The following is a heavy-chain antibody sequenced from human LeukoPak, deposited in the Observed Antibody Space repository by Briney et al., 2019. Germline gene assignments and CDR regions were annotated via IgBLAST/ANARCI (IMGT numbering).Heavy chain of an antibody. CDR1: GFTFSSYG. J-gene: IGHJ4*02. D-gene: IGHD2-2*01. CDR3: ARRVVVPAAPYYFDY. Sequence: GGSLRLSCGASGFTFSSYGMNWVRQAPGKGLEWVSSISGSSSYIYYADSVKGRFTISRDNAKNSLYLQMNSLRAEDTAVYYCARRVVVPAAPYYFDYWGQGTLVTVSS. V-gene: IGHV3-21*01. CDR2: ISGSSSYI.